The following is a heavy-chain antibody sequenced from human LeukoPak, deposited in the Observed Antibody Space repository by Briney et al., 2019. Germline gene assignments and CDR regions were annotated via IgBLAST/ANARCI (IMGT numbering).Heavy chain of an antibody. J-gene: IGHJ4*02. V-gene: IGHV4-34*01. CDR3: ARGRIMGTADPLAVITYFDY. D-gene: IGHD3-22*01. Sequence: PSETLSLTCAVYGGSFSGYYWSWIRQPPGKGLEWIGEINHSGSTNYNPSLKSRVTISVDTSKNQFSLKLSSVTAADTAVYYCARGRIMGTADPLAVITYFDYWGQGTLVTVSS. CDR2: INHSGST. CDR1: GGSFSGYY.